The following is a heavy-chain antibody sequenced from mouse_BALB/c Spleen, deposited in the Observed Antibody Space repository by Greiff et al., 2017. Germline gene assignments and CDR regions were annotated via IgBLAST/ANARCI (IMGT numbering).Heavy chain of an antibody. Sequence: DVMLVESGGGLVKPGGSLKLSCAASGFTFSSYTMSWVRQTPEKRLEWVATISSGGSYTYYPDSVKGRFTISRDNAKNTLYLQMSSLKSEDTAMYYYTRTKLGRYAMDYWGQGTSVTVSS. J-gene: IGHJ4*01. CDR2: ISSGGSYT. V-gene: IGHV5-6-4*01. CDR1: GFTFSSYT. CDR3: TRTKLGRYAMDY. D-gene: IGHD4-1*01.